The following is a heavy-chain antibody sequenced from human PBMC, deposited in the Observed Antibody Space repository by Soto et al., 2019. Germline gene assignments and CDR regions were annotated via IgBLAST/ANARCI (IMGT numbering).Heavy chain of an antibody. Sequence: VKVSCKASGYTFTSYYMHWVRRAPGQRLEWMGWINAGNGNTKYSQKFQGRVTITRDTSASTAYMELSSLRSEDTAVYYCARGKGVVIHDAFDIWGQGTMVTVS. J-gene: IGHJ3*02. CDR3: ARGKGVVIHDAFDI. D-gene: IGHD3-3*01. CDR1: GYTFTSYY. CDR2: INAGNGNT. V-gene: IGHV1-3*01.